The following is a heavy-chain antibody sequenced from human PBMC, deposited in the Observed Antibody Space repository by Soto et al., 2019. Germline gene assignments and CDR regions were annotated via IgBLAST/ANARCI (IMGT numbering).Heavy chain of an antibody. CDR1: GFTFSSYS. CDR3: ARDPGYSYGPPDY. V-gene: IGHV3-48*02. Sequence: EVQLVESGGGLVQPGGSLRLSCAASGFTFSSYSMNWVRQAPGKGLEWVSYISSSSSTIYYADSVKGRFTISRDNAKNSLYLQMNILRDEDTAVYYWARDPGYSYGPPDYWGQGTLVTVSS. J-gene: IGHJ4*02. D-gene: IGHD5-18*01. CDR2: ISSSSSTI.